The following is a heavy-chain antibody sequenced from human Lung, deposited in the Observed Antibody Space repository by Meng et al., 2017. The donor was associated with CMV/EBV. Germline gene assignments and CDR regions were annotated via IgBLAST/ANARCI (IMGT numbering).Heavy chain of an antibody. J-gene: IGHJ4*02. Sequence: GESXKISCTASGFTFSSYDLHWVRQPTGKGLEWVSSIGTVGDTYSIGSVKGRFIISREDAKNSVYLQMNGLRDGDTGLYYCARVRSPTRFDDSGQGTPVTVSS. CDR1: GFTFSSYD. CDR3: ARVRSPTRFDD. V-gene: IGHV3-13*01. CDR2: IGTVGDT.